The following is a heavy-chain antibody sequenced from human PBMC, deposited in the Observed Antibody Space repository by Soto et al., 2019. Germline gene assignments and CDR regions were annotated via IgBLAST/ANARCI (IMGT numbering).Heavy chain of an antibody. CDR1: GFTFSDYY. J-gene: IGHJ2*01. D-gene: IGHD1-26*01. V-gene: IGHV3-11*01. Sequence: GGSLRLSCAASGFTFSDYYMSWIRQAPGKGLEWVSYISSSGSTIYYADSVKGRFTISRDNAKNSLYLQMNSLRAEDTAVYYGARDLPAVVGATNNWYFDLWGRGTLVTVSS. CDR2: ISSSGSTI. CDR3: ARDLPAVVGATNNWYFDL.